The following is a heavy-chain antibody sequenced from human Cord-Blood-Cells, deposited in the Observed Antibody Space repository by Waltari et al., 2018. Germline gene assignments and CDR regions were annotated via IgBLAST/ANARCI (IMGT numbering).Heavy chain of an antibody. V-gene: IGHV1-69*09. CDR2: IIPRLGIA. CDR1: GGTFSSYA. D-gene: IGHD2-2*01. Sequence: QVQLVQSGAEVKKPGSSVKVSCKASGGTFSSYAISWVRQAPGQGLEWMGRIIPRLGIANYEQKFQGRVTITADKSTSTAYMELSSLRSEDTAVYYCARGGYCSSTSCYNWFDPWGQGTLVTVSS. J-gene: IGHJ5*02. CDR3: ARGGYCSSTSCYNWFDP.